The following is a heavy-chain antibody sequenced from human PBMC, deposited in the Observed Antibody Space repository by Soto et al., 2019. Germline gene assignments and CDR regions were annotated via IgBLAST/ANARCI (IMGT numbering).Heavy chain of an antibody. CDR1: GGSISSGGYY. J-gene: IGHJ4*02. CDR3: ARDPNYYDSIPAPPDY. CDR2: IYYSGST. Sequence: QVQLQESGPGLVKPSQTLSLTCTVSGGSISSGGYYWSWIRQNPGKGLEWIGYIYYSGSTYYNPSLKSRVTISVDTSKNQFSLKLSSVNAADTAVYYCARDPNYYDSIPAPPDYWGQGTLVTVSS. V-gene: IGHV4-31*03. D-gene: IGHD3-22*01.